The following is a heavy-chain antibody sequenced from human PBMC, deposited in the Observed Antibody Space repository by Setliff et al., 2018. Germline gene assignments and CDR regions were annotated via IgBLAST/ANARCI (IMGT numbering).Heavy chain of an antibody. CDR3: ARTDGTNLGYFDN. D-gene: IGHD2-8*01. CDR1: GFTFSAYW. Sequence: PGGSLRLSCTASGFTFSAYWMSWVRQAPGKGLEWVANIDQDAIDKYYVGSVKGRFTISRDNAKNSLYLQMNSLRAEDTAVYYCARTDGTNLGYFDNWGQGTLVTVSS. J-gene: IGHJ4*02. V-gene: IGHV3-7*01. CDR2: IDQDAIDK.